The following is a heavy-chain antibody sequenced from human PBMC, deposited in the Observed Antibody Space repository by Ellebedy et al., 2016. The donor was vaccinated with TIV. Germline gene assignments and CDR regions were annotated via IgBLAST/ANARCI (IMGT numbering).Heavy chain of an antibody. D-gene: IGHD3-9*01. Sequence: ASVKVSCXASGYTFTSNYLHWVRQAPGQGLEWMGIINPSSNYTTYAQKFQGRVTVTRDTSTSTVYLELTSLRSEDTALYYCAIILTGYSSFDYWGQGTLVTVSS. V-gene: IGHV1-46*01. CDR3: AIILTGYSSFDY. J-gene: IGHJ4*02. CDR2: INPSSNYT. CDR1: GYTFTSNY.